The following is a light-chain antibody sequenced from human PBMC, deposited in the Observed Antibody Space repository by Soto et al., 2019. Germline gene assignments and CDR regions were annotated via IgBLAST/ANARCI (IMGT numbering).Light chain of an antibody. J-gene: IGKJ4*01. CDR2: DAS. V-gene: IGKV3-11*01. Sequence: EIVLTQSPATLSLSPGERATLSCRASQSVSSYLGWYQQKPGQAPRLLIYDASNRATGIPARFSGSGSGADFTLTISSLEPEDFAVYYCHQRYSWPLTFGGGTKVDIK. CDR1: QSVSSY. CDR3: HQRYSWPLT.